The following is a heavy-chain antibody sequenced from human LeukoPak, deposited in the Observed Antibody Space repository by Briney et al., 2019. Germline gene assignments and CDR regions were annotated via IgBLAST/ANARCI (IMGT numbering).Heavy chain of an antibody. CDR2: INGDGSDT. V-gene: IGHV3-74*01. CDR1: GFTFSGYW. J-gene: IGHJ5*02. Sequence: GGSLRLSCAASGFTFSGYWMHWARQSPGKGLVWVSCINGDGSDTRYADSVKGRFTISRDNAKNTLYLQMNSLRVEDAAVYYCARDPRNKGFDPWGQGTLVTVSS. CDR3: ARDPRNKGFDP. D-gene: IGHD1/OR15-1a*01.